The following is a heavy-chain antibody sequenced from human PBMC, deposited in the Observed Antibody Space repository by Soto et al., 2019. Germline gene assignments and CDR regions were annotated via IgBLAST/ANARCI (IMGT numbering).Heavy chain of an antibody. V-gene: IGHV3-74*01. CDR2: INADGSST. J-gene: IGHJ4*02. D-gene: IGHD3-9*01. CDR1: GFIFNSNW. CDR3: ASTPITRRDIDWRLKD. Sequence: EMQLVESGGGLVQPGGSLRLSCEASGFIFNSNWMHWVRQAPGKGLEWVSRINADGSSTSYVASVKGRFTISKDNARTTLYLQMNSLRAEDTAVYYCASTPITRRDIDWRLKDWGQGTLVTVSS.